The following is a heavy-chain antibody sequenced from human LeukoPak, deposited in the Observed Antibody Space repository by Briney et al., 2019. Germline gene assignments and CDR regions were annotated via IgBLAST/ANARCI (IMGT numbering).Heavy chain of an antibody. CDR2: MNPNSGNT. CDR3: ARGTYSSGXYTCNY. V-gene: IGHV1-8*01. J-gene: IGHJ4*02. CDR1: GYTFTSYD. D-gene: IGHD6-19*01. Sequence: ASVKVSCKASGYTFTSYDINWVRQATGQGLEWMGWMNPNSGNTGYAQKFQGRVTMTRNTSISTAYMELSSLRSEDTAVYYCARGTYSSGXYTCNYWGQGTLVTVSS.